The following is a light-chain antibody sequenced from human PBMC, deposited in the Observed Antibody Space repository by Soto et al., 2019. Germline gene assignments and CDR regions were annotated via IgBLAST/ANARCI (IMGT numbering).Light chain of an antibody. J-gene: IGLJ1*01. Sequence: QSALTQPRSVSGSPGQSVTFSCTGTSSDVGDYNYVSWYQQHPGKAPTLMIYDVSKRPSGVPDRFSGSKSGNTASLAISGLQAEDEADYYCCSYAGIYNFSLGNGTKVTVL. CDR2: DVS. V-gene: IGLV2-11*01. CDR3: CSYAGIYNFS. CDR1: SSDVGDYNY.